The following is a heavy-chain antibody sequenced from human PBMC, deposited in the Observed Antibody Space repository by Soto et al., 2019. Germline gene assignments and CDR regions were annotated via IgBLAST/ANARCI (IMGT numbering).Heavy chain of an antibody. CDR3: AKFLVGTGRSSVWPWYFDY. Sequence: EVQLLESGGGLVQPGGSLRLSCAASGFTFNNYAMSWVRQAPGKGLEWVSAISGSGSATYSADSVRGRFAISRDNSKNTLYLQMNSLRAEDTAVYYCAKFLVGTGRSSVWPWYFDYWGQGTLVTVSS. D-gene: IGHD3-10*01. CDR2: ISGSGSAT. J-gene: IGHJ4*02. V-gene: IGHV3-23*01. CDR1: GFTFNNYA.